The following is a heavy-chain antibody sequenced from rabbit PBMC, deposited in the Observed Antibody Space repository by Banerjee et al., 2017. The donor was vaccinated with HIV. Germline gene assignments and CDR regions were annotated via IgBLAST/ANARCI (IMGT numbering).Heavy chain of an antibody. J-gene: IGHJ4*01. V-gene: IGHV1S40*01. Sequence: QSLEESGGGLVKPGASLTLTCTASGFSFSSSYYMCWVRQAPGKGLELIACIWASGSGSTYYASLATGRFTISKTSSTTVTLQMTSLTVADTATYFCARDRGITGYDYWYFALWGPGTLVTVS. CDR1: GFSFSSSYY. CDR3: ARDRGITGYDYWYFAL. D-gene: IGHD6-1*01. CDR2: IWASGSGST.